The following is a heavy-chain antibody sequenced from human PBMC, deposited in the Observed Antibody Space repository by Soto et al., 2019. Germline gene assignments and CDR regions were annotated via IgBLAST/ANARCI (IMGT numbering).Heavy chain of an antibody. CDR1: GYTFTSYY. CDR2: INPSGGST. D-gene: IGHD2-21*02. V-gene: IGHV1-46*01. Sequence: AAVRVSCKACGYTFTSYYMHWVRQAPGQGLEWMGIINPSGGSTSYAQKFQGRVTMTRGTSTSTVYMELSSLRSEDTAVYYCARDLRTYCGGDCLGHWGQGTLVTVSS. CDR3: ARDLRTYCGGDCLGH. J-gene: IGHJ1*01.